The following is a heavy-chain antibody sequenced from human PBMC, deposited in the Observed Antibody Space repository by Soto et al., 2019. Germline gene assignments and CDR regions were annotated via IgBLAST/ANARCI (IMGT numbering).Heavy chain of an antibody. J-gene: IGHJ4*02. CDR2: ISSSRGHT. CDR1: GFTFSTYS. Sequence: EVQLVESGGGLVKPGGSLRLSCAASGFTFSTYSMNWVRQAPGKGLEWVSSISSSRGHTSYADSVKGRFTISRDNAKNSLFLQMDSLRDEDTAVYYCARGRSRNTNMDYWGQGTLVTVSS. V-gene: IGHV3-21*02. D-gene: IGHD1-1*01. CDR3: ARGRSRNTNMDY.